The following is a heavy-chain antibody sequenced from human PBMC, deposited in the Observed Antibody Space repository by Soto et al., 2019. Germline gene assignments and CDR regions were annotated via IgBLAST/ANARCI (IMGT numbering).Heavy chain of an antibody. CDR3: ARARYSYSSSSYYSYGMDV. CDR1: GGTFSSYA. CDR2: IIPIFGTA. Sequence: QVQLVQSGAEVKKPGSSVKVSCKASGGTFSSYAISWVRQAPGQGLEWMGGIIPIFGTANYAQKFQGRVTITADESKSTAYMELSSLRSEDTAVYYCARARYSYSSSSYYSYGMDVWGQGTTVTVSS. J-gene: IGHJ6*02. V-gene: IGHV1-69*12. D-gene: IGHD6-6*01.